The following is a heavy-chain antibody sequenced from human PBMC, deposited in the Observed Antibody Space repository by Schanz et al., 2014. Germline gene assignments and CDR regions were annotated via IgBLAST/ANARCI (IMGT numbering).Heavy chain of an antibody. Sequence: QVQLEQSGAEVKKPGSSVKVSCKSSGGTFISCGISWVRQAPGQGLEWLGWISGSNGNTNYTQKFQGRVTMTIDPYTSTAYMELRNLRSDDTAVYYCARAKRFGDMDVWGQGTTVTVSS. CDR3: ARAKRFGDMDV. D-gene: IGHD3-10*01. CDR1: GGTFISCG. CDR2: ISGSNGNT. V-gene: IGHV1-18*01. J-gene: IGHJ6*02.